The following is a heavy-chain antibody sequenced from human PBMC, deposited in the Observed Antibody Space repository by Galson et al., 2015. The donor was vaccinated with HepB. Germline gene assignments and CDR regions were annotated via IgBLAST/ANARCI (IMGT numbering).Heavy chain of an antibody. CDR1: GFTFSSYA. D-gene: IGHD3-22*01. Sequence: SLRLSCAASGFTFSSYAMHWVRQAPGKGLEWVAVISYDGSNKYYADSVKGRFTISRDNSKNTLYLQMNSLRAEDTAVYYCANLVVITNRDAFDIWGQGTMVTVSS. J-gene: IGHJ3*02. V-gene: IGHV3-30-3*01. CDR3: ANLVVITNRDAFDI. CDR2: ISYDGSNK.